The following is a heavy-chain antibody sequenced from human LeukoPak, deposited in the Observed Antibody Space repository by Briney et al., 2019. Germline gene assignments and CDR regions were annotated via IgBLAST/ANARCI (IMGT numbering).Heavy chain of an antibody. V-gene: IGHV3-7*03. CDR1: GFTFSSYW. CDR2: INHNGNVN. Sequence: GGSLRLSCAASGFTFSSYWMNWARQAPGKGLEWVASINHNGNVNYYVDSVKGRFTISRDNAKNSLYLQMGNLRAEDTAVYFWGGGGGLDVWGQGATVTVSS. CDR3: GGGGGLDV. J-gene: IGHJ6*02. D-gene: IGHD3-16*01.